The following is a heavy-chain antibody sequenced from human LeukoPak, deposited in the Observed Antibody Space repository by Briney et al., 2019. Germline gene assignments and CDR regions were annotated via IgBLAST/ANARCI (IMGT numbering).Heavy chain of an antibody. CDR1: GGSISSSSYY. J-gene: IGHJ5*02. V-gene: IGHV4-39*07. CDR3: VRVGTYFLLS. CDR2: IDHSGST. D-gene: IGHD1-26*01. Sequence: TSETLSLTCTVSGGSISSSSYYWGWIRQPPGKGLEWIGEIDHSGSTNYNPSLKSRVTISVDKSESQFSLKLSSVTAADTAVYFCVRVGTYFLLSWDQGTLVTVSS.